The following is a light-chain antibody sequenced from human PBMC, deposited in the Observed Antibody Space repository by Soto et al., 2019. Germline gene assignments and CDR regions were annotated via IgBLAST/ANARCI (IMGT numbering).Light chain of an antibody. Sequence: DLQMTQSPSTLSASVGDSVTITCRASQTISGWVAWYQQKPGQAPKLLIYKSSSLESGVPSRFSGSGSGTEFTLTISGLQPEDFASYYCQQYNTDFALSFGGGTRVDVK. CDR1: QTISGW. J-gene: IGKJ4*01. CDR3: QQYNTDFALS. CDR2: KSS. V-gene: IGKV1-5*03.